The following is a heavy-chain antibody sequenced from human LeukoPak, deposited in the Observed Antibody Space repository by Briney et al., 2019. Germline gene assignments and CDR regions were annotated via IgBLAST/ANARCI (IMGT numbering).Heavy chain of an antibody. D-gene: IGHD2-2*01. CDR1: GFTFSDYA. V-gene: IGHV3-23*01. J-gene: IGHJ3*01. CDR3: ARVVVPRLDAFDV. Sequence: GGSLRLSWPASGFTFSDYAMTSVRQAPGNGLEWVSSGAGANGDTFYADSVRGRSTNSIDNSENTLILQMNGLGAGDAAVYYCARVVVPRLDAFDVWGQGTMVTVSS. CDR2: GAGANGDT.